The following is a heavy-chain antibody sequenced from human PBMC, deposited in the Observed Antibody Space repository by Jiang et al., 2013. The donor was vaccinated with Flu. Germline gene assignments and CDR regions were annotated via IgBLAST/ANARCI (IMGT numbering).Heavy chain of an antibody. J-gene: IGHJ4*02. D-gene: IGHD3-22*01. CDR3: ARGPDTSAYYYFY. Sequence: GAEVKKPGSSVKVSCKASGGTFSSNAISWVRQAPGQALEWMGGIIPIFGTSNYAQKFQGRVTITADKSTSTAYMEVSSLRSEDTAVYYCARGPDTSAYYYFYWGQGILVTVSS. CDR1: GGTFSSNA. CDR2: IIPIFGTS. V-gene: IGHV1-69*06.